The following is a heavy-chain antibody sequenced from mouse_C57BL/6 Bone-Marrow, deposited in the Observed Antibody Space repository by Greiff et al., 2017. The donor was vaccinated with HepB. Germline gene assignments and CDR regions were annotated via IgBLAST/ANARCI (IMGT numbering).Heavy chain of an antibody. CDR2: IYPGGGYT. CDR1: GYTFTNYW. J-gene: IGHJ2*01. CDR3: ARWGSSFYYFDY. V-gene: IGHV1-63*01. Sequence: QVQLKESGAELVRPGTSVKMSCKASGYTFTNYWIGWAKQRPGHGLEWIGDIYPGGGYTNYNEKFKGKATLTADKSSSTAYMQFSSLTSEDSAIYYCARWGSSFYYFDYWGQGTTLTVSS. D-gene: IGHD1-1*01.